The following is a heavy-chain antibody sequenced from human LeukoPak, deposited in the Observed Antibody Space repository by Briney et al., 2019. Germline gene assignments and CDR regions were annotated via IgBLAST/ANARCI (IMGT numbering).Heavy chain of an antibody. Sequence: PSETLSLTCAVSGGSINTYYWSSIRQPPGKGLEWIGYIYYSGTTNYNPSLKSRVAMSVDTSRNQFSLKLSSVTVTDAAMYYCARDTGYYRNFDYWGQGTLVTVSS. CDR3: ARDTGYYRNFDY. CDR2: IYYSGTT. V-gene: IGHV4-59*01. CDR1: GGSINTYY. D-gene: IGHD1-26*01. J-gene: IGHJ4*02.